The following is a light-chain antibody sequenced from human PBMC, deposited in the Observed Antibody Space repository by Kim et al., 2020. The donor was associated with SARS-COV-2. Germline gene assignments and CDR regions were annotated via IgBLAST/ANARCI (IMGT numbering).Light chain of an antibody. Sequence: SYELTQPLSVSVSLGQTATIAYEGNNIGTKNVHWFQQKPGQAPVVVISRDSNRPSGIPERFSGSNSGNTATLTISRAQPVDETDSYCQVWDSSTGAFGGGTQLTVL. J-gene: IGLJ3*02. CDR3: QVWDSSTGA. CDR2: RDS. CDR1: NIGTKN. V-gene: IGLV3-9*01.